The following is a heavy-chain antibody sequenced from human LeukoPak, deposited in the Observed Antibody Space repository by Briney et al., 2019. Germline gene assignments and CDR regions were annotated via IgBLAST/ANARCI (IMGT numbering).Heavy chain of an antibody. D-gene: IGHD5-18*01. V-gene: IGHV3-21*01. CDR2: ISSSSIYI. CDR1: GFTFSRHS. J-gene: IGHJ4*02. CDR3: ARGGDNYGYIFDY. Sequence: GGSLRLSCAASGFTFSRHSMNWVRQAPGKGLEWVSSISSSSIYIYYADSVKGRFTISRDNAKNSLYLQMNNLRAEDTAVYYCARGGDNYGYIFDYWGQGTLVTVSS.